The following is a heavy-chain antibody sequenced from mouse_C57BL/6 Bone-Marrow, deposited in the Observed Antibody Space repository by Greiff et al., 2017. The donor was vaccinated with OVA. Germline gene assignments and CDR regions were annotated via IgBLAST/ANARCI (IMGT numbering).Heavy chain of an antibody. CDR2: IDPSASYT. Sequence: QVQLQQPGAELVKPGASVKLSCKASGYTFTSYWMQWVTQRPGQGLEWIGEIDPSASYTNYNQKFKGQATLPVDTSSSTAYMQRSSLTPEDSAVDYCVRDQGYRGEGTTLTGSP. J-gene: IGHJ2*01. CDR1: GYTFTSYW. V-gene: IGHV1-50*01. D-gene: IGHD3-1*01. CDR3: VRDQGY.